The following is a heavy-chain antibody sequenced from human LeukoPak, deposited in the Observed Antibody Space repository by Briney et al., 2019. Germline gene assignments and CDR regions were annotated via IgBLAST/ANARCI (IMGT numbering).Heavy chain of an antibody. Sequence: ASVKVSCKASGYTFTSYDINWVRQATGQGLEWMGWMNPNSGNTGYAQKFQGRVTMTRNTPISTAYMELSSLRSEDTAVYYCARVPLRGNWFDPWGQGTLVTVSS. D-gene: IGHD4-17*01. CDR3: ARVPLRGNWFDP. V-gene: IGHV1-8*01. CDR1: GYTFTSYD. CDR2: MNPNSGNT. J-gene: IGHJ5*02.